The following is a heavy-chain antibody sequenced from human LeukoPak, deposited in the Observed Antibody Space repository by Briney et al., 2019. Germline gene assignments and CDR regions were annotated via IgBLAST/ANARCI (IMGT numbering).Heavy chain of an antibody. CDR1: GYIFTSYD. CDR3: ARTPTGHNANFDF. Sequence: ASVKVSCKASGYIFTSYDINWVRQATGQGLEWMGWMNPNSGGTDYAQNFRGRVTITRDTSISTAYMELSSLRSEDTAVYYCARTPTGHNANFDFWGRGTLVTVSS. J-gene: IGHJ4*02. V-gene: IGHV1-8*03. CDR2: MNPNSGGT. D-gene: IGHD2-8*01.